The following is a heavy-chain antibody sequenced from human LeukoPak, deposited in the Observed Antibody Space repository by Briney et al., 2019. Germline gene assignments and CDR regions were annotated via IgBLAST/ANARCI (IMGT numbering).Heavy chain of an antibody. J-gene: IGHJ4*02. V-gene: IGHV1-18*01. CDR2: IRAYNGNT. CDR1: GYTFTNYV. CDR3: ARELVATNGLDY. Sequence: ASVKVSCKASGYTFTNYVITWVRQAPGRGLEWMGWIRAYNGNTNYAQKLQGRVTMTTDTSTSTAYMELGSLRSDDTAVYYCARELVATNGLDYWGQGTLVTVSS. D-gene: IGHD1-26*01.